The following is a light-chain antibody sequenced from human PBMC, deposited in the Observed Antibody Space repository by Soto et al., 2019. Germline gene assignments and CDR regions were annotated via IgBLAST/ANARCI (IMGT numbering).Light chain of an antibody. J-gene: IGKJ1*01. CDR2: KAS. V-gene: IGKV1-5*03. Sequence: DIQMTQSPSTLSASVGDRVTITCRASQSISSWLAWYQQKPGTAPNPLIYKASTLQSGVPSRFSGSGSGTEFTLTISSLQPDDFATYYCHQYSDNWTFGQGTKVDI. CDR3: HQYSDNWT. CDR1: QSISSW.